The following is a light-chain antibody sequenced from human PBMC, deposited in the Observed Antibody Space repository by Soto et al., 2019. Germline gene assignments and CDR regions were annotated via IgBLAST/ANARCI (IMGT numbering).Light chain of an antibody. CDR1: QDTSRS. CDR2: AAS. Sequence: DTQVTQSPSFLSASVGDRVTITCRASQDTSRSLGWYQQKPGKAPKLLIYAASTLHSGVPSRFSGSGSGTEFTLTISSLQPEDFATYYCQQYGDSSTFGQGTKVEIK. V-gene: IGKV1-9*01. CDR3: QQYGDSST. J-gene: IGKJ1*01.